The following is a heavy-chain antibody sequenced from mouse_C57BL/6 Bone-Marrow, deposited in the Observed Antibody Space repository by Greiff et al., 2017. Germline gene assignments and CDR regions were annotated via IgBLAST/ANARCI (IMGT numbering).Heavy chain of an antibody. V-gene: IGHV1-61*01. Sequence: QVQLQQSGAELVRPGSSVKLSCKASGYTFTSYWMDWVKQRPGQGLEWIGNIYPSDSETHYNPKFKDKATLTVAKSSSTAYMQLSSLTSEDSAVYYCARGTKDYFDYWGRGTTLTVTA. CDR3: ARGTKDYFDY. J-gene: IGHJ2*01. D-gene: IGHD1-1*01. CDR1: GYTFTSYW. CDR2: IYPSDSET.